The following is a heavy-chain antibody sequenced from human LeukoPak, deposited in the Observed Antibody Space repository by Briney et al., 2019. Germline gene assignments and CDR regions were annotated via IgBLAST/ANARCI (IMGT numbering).Heavy chain of an antibody. J-gene: IGHJ3*02. CDR3: AREGSFGEFHDAFDI. Sequence: GGSLRLSCAASGFTFSSHGMHWVRQAPGKGLEWVAVIWYDGSNKYYADSVKGRFTISRDNSKNTLYLQMNSLRAEDTAVYYCAREGSFGEFHDAFDIWGQGTMVTVSS. CDR1: GFTFSSHG. CDR2: IWYDGSNK. V-gene: IGHV3-33*01. D-gene: IGHD3-10*01.